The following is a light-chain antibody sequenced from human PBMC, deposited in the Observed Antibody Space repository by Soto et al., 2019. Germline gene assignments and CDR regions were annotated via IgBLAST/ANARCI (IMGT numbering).Light chain of an antibody. J-gene: IGKJ2*01. CDR2: DAS. Sequence: DIQMTQSPSTLSASVGDSVTITCRASERISSWLAWYQQKPGKAPKLLIYDASTLESGVPSRFSGTGFGTEFTLTITSLQPEDFATYYCQQLKSYPRTFGQGTKLEI. CDR1: ERISSW. V-gene: IGKV1-5*01. CDR3: QQLKSYPRT.